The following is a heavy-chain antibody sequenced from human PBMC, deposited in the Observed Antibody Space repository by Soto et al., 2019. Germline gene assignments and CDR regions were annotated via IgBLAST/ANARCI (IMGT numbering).Heavy chain of an antibody. J-gene: IGHJ5*02. CDR3: ANDGERFRDENWFDP. V-gene: IGHV3-64*01. Sequence: PGGSLRLSCAASGFTFSSYAMHWVRQAPGKGLEYVSAISSNGGSTYYANSVKGRFTISRDNSKNTLYLQMNSLRAEDTAVYYCANDGERFRDENWFDPWGQGTLVTVSS. CDR2: ISSNGGST. D-gene: IGHD3-10*01. CDR1: GFTFSSYA.